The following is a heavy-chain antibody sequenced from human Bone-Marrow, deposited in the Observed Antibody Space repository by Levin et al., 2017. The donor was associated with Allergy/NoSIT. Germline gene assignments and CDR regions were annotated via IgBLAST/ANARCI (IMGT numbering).Heavy chain of an antibody. D-gene: IGHD7-27*01. V-gene: IGHV3-74*01. J-gene: IGHJ4*02. CDR3: KNGLTGEAY. Sequence: GESLKISCAASGFTFSNYWMHWVRQVPGKGLMFVSIIKPDGTGANYADSVKGRFTLSRDNNKNTVFLQMNNLRVEDTAVYYCKNGLTGEAYWGRGTLVSVHS. CDR1: GFTFSNYW. CDR2: IKPDGTGA.